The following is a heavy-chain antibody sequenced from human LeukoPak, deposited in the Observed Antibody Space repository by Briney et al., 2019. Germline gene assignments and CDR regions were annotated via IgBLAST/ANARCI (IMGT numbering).Heavy chain of an antibody. CDR1: GGTFSSYA. J-gene: IGHJ4*02. V-gene: IGHV1-69*13. CDR2: IIPIFGTA. CDR3: ATRVVPAAMKFDY. D-gene: IGHD2-2*01. Sequence: SVKVSCKASGGTFSSYAISWVRQAPGQGLEWMGGIIPIFGTANYAQKFQGRVTITADESTSTAYMELSSLRSEDTAVCYCATRVVPAAMKFDYWGQGTLVTVSS.